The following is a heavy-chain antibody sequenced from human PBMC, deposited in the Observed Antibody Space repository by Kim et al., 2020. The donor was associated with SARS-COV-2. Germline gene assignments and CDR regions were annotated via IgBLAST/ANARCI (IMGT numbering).Heavy chain of an antibody. D-gene: IGHD5-18*01. CDR2: IYYSGST. CDR1: GGSISSYY. Sequence: SETLSLTCTVSGGSISSYYWSWIRQPPGKGLEWIGYIYYSGSTNYNPSLKSRVTISVDTSKNQFSLKLSSVAAADTAVYYCARAVGGTAMVGRWGQGTLVTVSS. J-gene: IGHJ4*02. CDR3: ARAVGGTAMVGR. V-gene: IGHV4-59*13.